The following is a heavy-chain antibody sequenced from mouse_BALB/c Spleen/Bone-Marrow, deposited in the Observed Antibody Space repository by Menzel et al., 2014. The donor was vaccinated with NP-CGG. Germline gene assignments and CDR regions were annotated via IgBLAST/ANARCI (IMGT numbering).Heavy chain of an antibody. CDR2: IRNKANGYTT. J-gene: IGHJ2*01. Sequence: EVKVEESGGGSVHTGGSLRLSCATSGFTFTDYYMNWVRQPPGRALEWLGFIRNKANGYTTEYSASVKGRFTISSDNFQNSLYLQKNTLRAEDSATYYCARDKGRVFFDYCGQGTTLTISA. CDR3: ARDKGRVFFDY. CDR1: GFTFTDYY. V-gene: IGHV7-3*02.